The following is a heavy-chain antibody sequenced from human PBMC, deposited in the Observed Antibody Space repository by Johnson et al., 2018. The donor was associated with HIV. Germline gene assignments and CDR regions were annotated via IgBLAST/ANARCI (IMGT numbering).Heavy chain of an antibody. CDR1: GFTFSDYY. Sequence: QVQLVESGGGVVQPGRSLRLSCAASGFTFSDYYMSWIRQAPGKGLEWVSYISSSGSTIYYADSVKGRFTISRDNAKNSLYLQMNSLRAEDTAVYYCARISQHHNSDAFDIWGQGTMVTVSS. V-gene: IGHV3-11*04. D-gene: IGHD1-1*01. CDR2: ISSSGSTI. J-gene: IGHJ3*02. CDR3: ARISQHHNSDAFDI.